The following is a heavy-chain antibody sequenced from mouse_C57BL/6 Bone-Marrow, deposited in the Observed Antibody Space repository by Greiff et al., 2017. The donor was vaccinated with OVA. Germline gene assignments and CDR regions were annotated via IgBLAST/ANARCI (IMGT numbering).Heavy chain of an antibody. CDR2: IYPRSGNT. Sequence: VQLQQSGAELARPGASVKLSCKASGYTFTSYGISWVKQRTGQGLEWVGEIYPRSGNTYYNEKFKGKATLTADKSSSTAYMELRSLTSEDSAVYFCARSHYGGFFAYWGQGTLVTVSA. CDR1: GYTFTSYG. J-gene: IGHJ3*01. CDR3: ARSHYGGFFAY. V-gene: IGHV1-81*01. D-gene: IGHD1-1*02.